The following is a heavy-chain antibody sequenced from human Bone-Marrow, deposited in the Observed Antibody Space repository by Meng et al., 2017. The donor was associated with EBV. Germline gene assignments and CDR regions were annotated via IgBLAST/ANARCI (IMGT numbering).Heavy chain of an antibody. V-gene: IGHV4-4*02. CDR2: VSLWGTS. D-gene: IGHD3-16*01. CDR3: VRNWGYYFDS. Sequence: VHRQESGPGLGTPSGTVNPTCGASGVSISSSKWWSWVRHPPEKVLEWSGDVSLWGTSSYNPSLQSRGTISVDKSNNPFALDLNSVTAADTVVYYCVRNWGYYFDSWGQGTLVTVSS. CDR1: GVSISSSKW. J-gene: IGHJ4*02.